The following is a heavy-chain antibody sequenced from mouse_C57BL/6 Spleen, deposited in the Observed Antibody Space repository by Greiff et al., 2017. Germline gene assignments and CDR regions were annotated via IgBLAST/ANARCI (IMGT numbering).Heavy chain of an antibody. V-gene: IGHV5-6*01. CDR1: GFTFSSYG. Sequence: EVNVVESGGDLVKPGGSLKLSCAASGFTFSSYGMSWVRQTPDKRLEWVATISSGGSYTYYPDSVKGRFPISRDNAKNTLYLQMSSLKSEDTAMYYCARLGITTVVATPDYWGQGTTLTVSS. D-gene: IGHD1-1*01. CDR2: ISSGGSYT. J-gene: IGHJ2*01. CDR3: ARLGITTVVATPDY.